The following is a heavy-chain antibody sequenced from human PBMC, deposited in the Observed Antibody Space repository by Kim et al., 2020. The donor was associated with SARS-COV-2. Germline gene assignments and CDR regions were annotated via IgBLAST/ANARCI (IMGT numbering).Heavy chain of an antibody. V-gene: IGHV3-15*01. CDR3: TTDRLRFLEWLSLFDY. J-gene: IGHJ4*02. CDR2: IKSKTDGGTT. D-gene: IGHD3-3*01. CDR1: GFTFSNAW. Sequence: GGSLRLSCAASGFTFSNAWMSWVRQAPGKGLEWVGRIKSKTDGGTTDYAAPVKGRFTISRDDSKNTLYLQMNSLKTEDTAVYYCTTDRLRFLEWLSLFDYWGQGTLVTVSS.